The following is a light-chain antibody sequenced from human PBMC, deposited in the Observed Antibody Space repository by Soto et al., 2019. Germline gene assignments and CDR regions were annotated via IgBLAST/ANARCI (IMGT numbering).Light chain of an antibody. V-gene: IGKV3-11*01. CDR3: QQYGDSPPT. CDR1: QSVSSY. CDR2: DAS. J-gene: IGKJ1*01. Sequence: EIVLTQSPPTLSLSPGERATLSCRASQSVSSYLAWYQQKPGQAPRLLIYDASNRATGIPARFSGSGSGTDFTLTISRLEPEDFAAYYCQQYGDSPPTFGQGTKVDIK.